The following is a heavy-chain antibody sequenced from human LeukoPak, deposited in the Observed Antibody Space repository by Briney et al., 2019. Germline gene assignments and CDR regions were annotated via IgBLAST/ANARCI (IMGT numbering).Heavy chain of an antibody. V-gene: IGHV4-59*01. Sequence: SETLSLTCIVSGDSISNYYWSWIRQPPGKGLEWIGYIYYSGSTNYNPSLKSRVTISVDTSKNQFSLKLSSVTAADTAVYYCARVLSIVATVERWFDPWGQGTLVTVSS. CDR2: IYYSGST. J-gene: IGHJ5*02. D-gene: IGHD5-12*01. CDR1: GDSISNYY. CDR3: ARVLSIVATVERWFDP.